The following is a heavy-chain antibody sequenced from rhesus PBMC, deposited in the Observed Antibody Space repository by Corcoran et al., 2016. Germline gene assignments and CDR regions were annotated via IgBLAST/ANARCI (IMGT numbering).Heavy chain of an antibody. J-gene: IGHJ4*01. CDR2: VDPEEGEP. Sequence: EVQLVQSGAEVKKPGASVKISCKASGYTFTDYYLHWVRQTPGKGLEWMGRVDPEEGEPKHAQKFQDRLTITADTSTDIAYMELSSLISEDTAVYYCAREDSGSWNWGQGVLVTVSS. CDR1: GYTFTDYY. D-gene: IGHD6-25*01. CDR3: AREDSGSWN. V-gene: IGHV1-111*02.